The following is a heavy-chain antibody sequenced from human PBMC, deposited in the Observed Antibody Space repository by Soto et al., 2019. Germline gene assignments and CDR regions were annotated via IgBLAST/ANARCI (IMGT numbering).Heavy chain of an antibody. CDR1: GFTFSSYA. CDR2: ISGSGGST. CDR3: AKAHNPRVYYYGMDV. V-gene: IGHV3-23*01. J-gene: IGHJ6*02. D-gene: IGHD1-1*01. Sequence: GGSLRLSCAASGFTFSSYAMSWVRQAPGKGLEWVSAISGSGGSTYYADSVKGRFTISRDNSKNTLYLQMNSLRAEDTAVYYCAKAHNPRVYYYGMDVWGQGTTVTVSS.